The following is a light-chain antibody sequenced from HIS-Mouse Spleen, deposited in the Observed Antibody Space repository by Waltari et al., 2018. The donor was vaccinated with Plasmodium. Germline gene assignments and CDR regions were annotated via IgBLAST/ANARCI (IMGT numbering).Light chain of an antibody. J-gene: IGLJ3*02. Sequence: SYELTQPPSVSVSPGQTARITCSGDALPKQYAYGYQQKPGQAPVLGIYKDSERPSGIPERFSGSSAGTTVTLTISGGQAEDEADYYCQSADSSGTYWVFGGGTKLTVL. V-gene: IGLV3-25*03. CDR2: KDS. CDR3: QSADSSGTYWV. CDR1: ALPKQY.